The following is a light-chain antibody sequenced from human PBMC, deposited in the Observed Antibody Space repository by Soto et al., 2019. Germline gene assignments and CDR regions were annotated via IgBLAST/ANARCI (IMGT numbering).Light chain of an antibody. CDR2: DAS. Sequence: EIVLTQSPGTLSLSPGEGATLSCGASQSLGNTYLAWYQQKPGLAPRLLIYDASTRATGIPDRFSGSGSGTDFTLTIGRLEPEDFAVYYCHQYGNSPGTFGQGTKVEIK. CDR1: QSLGNTY. V-gene: IGKV3D-20*01. J-gene: IGKJ1*01. CDR3: HQYGNSPGT.